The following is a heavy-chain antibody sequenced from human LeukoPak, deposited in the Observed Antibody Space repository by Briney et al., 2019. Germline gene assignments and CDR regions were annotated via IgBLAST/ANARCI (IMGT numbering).Heavy chain of an antibody. V-gene: IGHV1-18*01. Sequence: ASVKVSCKASGYTFTSYGISWVRQAPGQGLEWMGWISAYNGNTNYAQKLQGRVTMTTDTSTSTAYMELRSLRSEDTAVYYCAGGGITMVRYYFDYWGQGTLVTVSS. CDR3: AGGGITMVRYYFDY. J-gene: IGHJ4*02. CDR1: GYTFTSYG. D-gene: IGHD3-10*01. CDR2: ISAYNGNT.